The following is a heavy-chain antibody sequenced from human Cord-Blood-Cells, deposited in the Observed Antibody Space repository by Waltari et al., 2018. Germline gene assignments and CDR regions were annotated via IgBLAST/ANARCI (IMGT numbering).Heavy chain of an antibody. V-gene: IGHV1-2*02. Sequence: QVQLVPSGAEVKKPGASVKVSCKASGYTFTGYYMHWVRQAPGQGLEWMGWINPNSGGTNYAQKFQGRVTMTRETAISTAYMELSRLRSDDTAVYYCARVLWFGELVNFDYWGQGTLVTVSS. CDR2: INPNSGGT. J-gene: IGHJ4*02. CDR1: GYTFTGYY. CDR3: ARVLWFGELVNFDY. D-gene: IGHD3-10*01.